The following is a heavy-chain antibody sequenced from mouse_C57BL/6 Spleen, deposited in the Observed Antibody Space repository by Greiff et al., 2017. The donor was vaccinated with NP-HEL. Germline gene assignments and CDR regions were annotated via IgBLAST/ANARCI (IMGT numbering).Heavy chain of an antibody. CDR3: ARHESYYDYPYAMDY. V-gene: IGHV1-62-2*01. D-gene: IGHD2-4*01. CDR1: GYTFTEYT. CDR2: FYPGSGSI. Sequence: VQVVESGAELVKPGASVKLSCKASGYTFTEYTIHWVKQRSGQGLEWIGWFYPGSGSIKYNEKFKDKATLTADKSSSTVYMELSRLTSEDSAVYFCARHESYYDYPYAMDYWGQGTSVTVSS. J-gene: IGHJ4*01.